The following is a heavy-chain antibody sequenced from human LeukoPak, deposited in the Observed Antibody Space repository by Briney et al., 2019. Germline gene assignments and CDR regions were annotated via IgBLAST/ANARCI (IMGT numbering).Heavy chain of an antibody. Sequence: SETLSLTCAVYGGSFSGYYWSWIRQPPGKGLEWIGEINHSGSTNYNPSLKSRVTISVDTSKNQFSLKLSPVTAADTAVYYCARRGAASPRYYYGSGSYPGESYYYGMDVWGKGTTVTVSS. CDR2: INHSGST. J-gene: IGHJ6*04. V-gene: IGHV4-34*01. CDR3: ARRGAASPRYYYGSGSYPGESYYYGMDV. CDR1: GGSFSGYY. D-gene: IGHD3-10*01.